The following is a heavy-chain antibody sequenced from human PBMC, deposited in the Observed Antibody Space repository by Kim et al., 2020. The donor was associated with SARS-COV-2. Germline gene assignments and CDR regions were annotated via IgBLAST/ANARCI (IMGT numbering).Heavy chain of an antibody. Sequence: GGSLRLSCAASGFTFSSYAMSWVRQAPGKGLEWVSAISGSGGSTYYADSVKGRFTISRDNSKNTLYLQMNSLRAEDTAVYYCAKGARALSSSWDHYYYYGMDVWGQGTTVTVSS. D-gene: IGHD6-13*01. V-gene: IGHV3-23*01. CDR3: AKGARALSSSWDHYYYYGMDV. J-gene: IGHJ6*02. CDR1: GFTFSSYA. CDR2: ISGSGGST.